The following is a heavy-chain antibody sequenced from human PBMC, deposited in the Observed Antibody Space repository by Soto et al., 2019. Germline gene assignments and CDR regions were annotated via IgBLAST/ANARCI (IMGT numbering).Heavy chain of an antibody. Sequence: SETLSLTCAVYGGSFSGYYWSWIRQPPGKGLEWIGEINHSGSTNYNPSLKSRVTISVDTSKNQFSLKLSSVTAADTAVYYCARAAAVWYYYYGMDVWGLGTLVTVSS. J-gene: IGHJ6*02. CDR1: GGSFSGYY. V-gene: IGHV4-34*01. D-gene: IGHD1-20*01. CDR2: INHSGST. CDR3: ARAAAVWYYYYGMDV.